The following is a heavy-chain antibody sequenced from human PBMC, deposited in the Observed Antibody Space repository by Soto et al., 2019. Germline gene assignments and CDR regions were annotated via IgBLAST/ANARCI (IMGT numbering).Heavy chain of an antibody. V-gene: IGHV3-73*02. CDR1: GFTFSGSA. CDR3: TRDGSDGSGSYPPGAYGMDV. J-gene: IGHJ6*02. Sequence: EVQLVESGGGLVQPGGSLKLSCAASGFTFSGSAMHWVRQASGKGLEWVGRIRSKANSYATAYAASVKGRFTISRDDSKNTAYLQMNSLKAEDTAVYYCTRDGSDGSGSYPPGAYGMDVWCQGTTVTVSS. CDR2: IRSKANSYAT. D-gene: IGHD3-10*01.